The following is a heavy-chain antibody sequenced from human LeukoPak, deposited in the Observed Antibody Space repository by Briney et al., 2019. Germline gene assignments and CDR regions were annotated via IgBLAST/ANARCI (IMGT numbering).Heavy chain of an antibody. CDR2: TYYSGST. D-gene: IGHD6-19*01. V-gene: IGHV4-59*01. J-gene: IGHJ5*01. CDR3: AGVSKGYSSGWFDY. Sequence: SETLSLTCTVSGGSISSYYWSWIRQPPGKGLEWIGHTYYSGSTNYNPYLKSRVTISVDTSKNQLSLKLSSVTAADTAVYYCAGVSKGYSSGWFDYWGQGTLVTVSS. CDR1: GGSISSYY.